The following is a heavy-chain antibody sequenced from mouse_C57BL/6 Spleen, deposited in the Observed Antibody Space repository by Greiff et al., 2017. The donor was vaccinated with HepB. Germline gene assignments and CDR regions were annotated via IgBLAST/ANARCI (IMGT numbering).Heavy chain of an antibody. J-gene: IGHJ3*01. CDR1: GYTLPSYW. V-gene: IGHV1-5*01. CDR2: IYPGNSDT. CDR3: TNYGYDAWFAY. Sequence: VQLQQPGTVLARPGASVKMSCQTSGYTLPSYWMHWVTQMPEQGLEWGGAIYPGNSDTSYNQKFKGKATLTAVTSASTAYMEHSSLTNEDSAVYYCTNYGYDAWFAYWGQGTLVTVSA. D-gene: IGHD2-2*01.